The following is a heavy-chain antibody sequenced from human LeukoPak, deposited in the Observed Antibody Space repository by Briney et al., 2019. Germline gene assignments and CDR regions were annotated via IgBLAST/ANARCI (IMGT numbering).Heavy chain of an antibody. J-gene: IGHJ4*02. CDR3: AKDGSDWQFDY. CDR1: GFTFSRND. Sequence: QPGGSLRLSCAASGFTFSRNDMAWVRQAPGKGLEWVASIRGGGGGTIYADPVKGRFAISRDTSNNTLFLQMSSLRVEDTAINYCAKDGSDWQFDYWGQGTLVTVSS. D-gene: IGHD6-19*01. V-gene: IGHV3-23*01. CDR2: IRGGGGGT.